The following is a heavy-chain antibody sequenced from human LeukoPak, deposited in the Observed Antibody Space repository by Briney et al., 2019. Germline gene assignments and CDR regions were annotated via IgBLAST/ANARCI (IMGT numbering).Heavy chain of an antibody. CDR3: ARLLNRWYYYYMDV. CDR2: INHSGST. Sequence: SETLSLTCAVYGGSFSGYYWSWIRQPPGKGLEWIGEINHSGSTNYNPSLKSRVTISVDTSKNQFSLKLSSVTAADTAVYYCARLLNRWYYYYMDVWGKGTTATVSS. D-gene: IGHD5-24*01. V-gene: IGHV4-34*01. J-gene: IGHJ6*03. CDR1: GGSFSGYY.